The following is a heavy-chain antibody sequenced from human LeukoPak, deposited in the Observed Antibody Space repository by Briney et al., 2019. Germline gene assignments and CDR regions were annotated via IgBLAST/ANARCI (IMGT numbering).Heavy chain of an antibody. CDR1: GYTFTSYY. D-gene: IGHD2-2*01. CDR2: INPSGGST. CDR3: ARSFLEYQLQDY. J-gene: IGHJ4*02. V-gene: IGHV1-46*01. Sequence: ASVKVSCKASGYTFTSYYMHWVRQAPGQGLEWMGIINPSGGSTSYAQKFQSRVTMTRDTSTSTVYMELSSLRSEDTAVYYCARSFLEYQLQDYWGQGTLVTVSS.